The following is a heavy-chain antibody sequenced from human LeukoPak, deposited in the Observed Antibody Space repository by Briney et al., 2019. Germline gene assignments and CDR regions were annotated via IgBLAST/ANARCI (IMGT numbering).Heavy chain of an antibody. CDR3: ARGSGWYLY. CDR1: GGSISSYY. Sequence: SETLSLTCTVSGGSISSYYWSWIRQPPGKGLEWIGYIYYSGSTNYNPSLKSRVTISVDTSRNQFSLKLSSVTAADTAVYYCARGSGWYLYWGQGTLVTVSS. D-gene: IGHD6-19*01. J-gene: IGHJ4*02. V-gene: IGHV4-59*01. CDR2: IYYSGST.